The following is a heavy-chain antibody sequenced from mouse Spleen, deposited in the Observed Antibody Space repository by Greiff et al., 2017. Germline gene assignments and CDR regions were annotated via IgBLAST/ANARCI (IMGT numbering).Heavy chain of an antibody. D-gene: IGHD2-1*01. CDR3: ARRYYGNYDAMDY. Sequence: VQLQQSGGGLVKPGGSLKLSCAASGFTFSDYGMHWVRQAPEKGLEWVAYISSGSSTIYYADTVKGRFTISRDNAKNTLFLQMTSLRSEDTAMYYCARRYYGNYDAMDYWGQGTSVTVSS. V-gene: IGHV5-17*01. CDR1: GFTFSDYG. CDR2: ISSGSSTI. J-gene: IGHJ4*01.